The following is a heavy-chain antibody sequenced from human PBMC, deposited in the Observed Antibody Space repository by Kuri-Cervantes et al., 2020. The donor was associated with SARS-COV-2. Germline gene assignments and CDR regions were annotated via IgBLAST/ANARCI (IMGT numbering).Heavy chain of an antibody. J-gene: IGHJ3*02. CDR2: IYYDGSYK. D-gene: IGHD3-22*01. V-gene: IGHV3-33*01. CDR1: GFTFSRYG. CDR3: AGYYYDSRTFDI. Sequence: GGSLRLSCAASGFTFSRYGMHWVRQAPGKGLEWVAIIYYDGSYKHYAESVKGRFTISRDNSKNTLYLQMNSLRAEDTAVYYCAGYYYDSRTFDIWGQGTMVTVSS.